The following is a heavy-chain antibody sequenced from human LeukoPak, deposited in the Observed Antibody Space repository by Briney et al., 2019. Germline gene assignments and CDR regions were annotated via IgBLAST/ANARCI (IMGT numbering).Heavy chain of an antibody. J-gene: IGHJ6*02. D-gene: IGHD3-3*01. V-gene: IGHV3-66*01. Sequence: GGSLRLSCAASGFTVSSNYMSWVRQAPGKGLEWVSVIYSGGSTYYADSVKGRFTISRDNSKNTLYLQMNSLRAEDTAVYYCARDTLYDFWSGPTGGMDVWGQGTTVTVSS. CDR2: IYSGGST. CDR3: ARDTLYDFWSGPTGGMDV. CDR1: GFTVSSNY.